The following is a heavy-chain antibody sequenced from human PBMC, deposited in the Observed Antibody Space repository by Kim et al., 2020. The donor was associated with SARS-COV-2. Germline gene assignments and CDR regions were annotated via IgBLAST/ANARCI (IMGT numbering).Heavy chain of an antibody. D-gene: IGHD2-15*01. CDR3: AKGVVVVAASNWFDP. V-gene: IGHV3-9*01. Sequence: SVKGRFTISRDNAKNSLYLQMNSLRAEDTALYYCAKGVVVVAASNWFDPWGQGTLVTVSS. J-gene: IGHJ5*02.